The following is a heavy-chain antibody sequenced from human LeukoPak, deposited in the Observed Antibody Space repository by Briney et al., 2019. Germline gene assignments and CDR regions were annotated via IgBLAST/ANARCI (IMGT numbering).Heavy chain of an antibody. CDR2: ISYDGSNK. CDR3: ARGFSITMIVVVNSSLDY. J-gene: IGHJ4*02. D-gene: IGHD3-22*01. Sequence: GGSLRLSCAASGFTFSSYAMHWVRQAPGKGLEWEAVISYDGSNKYYADSVKGRFTISRDNSKNTLYLQMNSLRAEDTAVYYCARGFSITMIVVVNSSLDYWGQGTLVTVSS. CDR1: GFTFSSYA. V-gene: IGHV3-30*04.